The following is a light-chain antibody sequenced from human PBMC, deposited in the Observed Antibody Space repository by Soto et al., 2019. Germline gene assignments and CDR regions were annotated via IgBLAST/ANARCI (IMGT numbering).Light chain of an antibody. CDR1: QGISNY. CDR2: VVS. V-gene: IGKV1-17*03. J-gene: IGKJ1*01. CDR3: LQHYSFPWT. Sequence: DIPMTQSPSAMSASVGDRVTITCRANQGISNYLAWFQQKPGKVPERLIYVVSSLESGVPSRFSGSGSGTEFSLTIGSRQPEDFATYFCLQHYSFPWTFGQGTKVEIK.